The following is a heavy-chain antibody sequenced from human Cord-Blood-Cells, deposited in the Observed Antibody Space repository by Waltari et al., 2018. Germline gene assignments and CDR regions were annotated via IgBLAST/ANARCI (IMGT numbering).Heavy chain of an antibody. CDR2: ISANNGNK. Sequence: QVQLVQSGAEVKKPGASVKVSCKASGYTFTSYGISWVRQAHGQGVEWMGWISANNGNKNYAQRRQRRVTITTDASTSTSYMELMSLRSDDTAVYYCARDHTIFGVVIIDYYYGMDVWGQGTTVTVSS. CDR1: GYTFTSYG. V-gene: IGHV1-18*01. J-gene: IGHJ6*02. D-gene: IGHD3-3*01. CDR3: ARDHTIFGVVIIDYYYGMDV.